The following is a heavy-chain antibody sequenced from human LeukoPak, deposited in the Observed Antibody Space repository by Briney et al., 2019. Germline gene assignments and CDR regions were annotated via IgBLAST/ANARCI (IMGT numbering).Heavy chain of an antibody. J-gene: IGHJ3*02. CDR3: ASVVPAAIYAFDI. D-gene: IGHD2-2*01. Sequence: PSETLSLTCTVSGGSISSYYWSWIRQPPGKGLEWIGYTYYSGSTNYNPSLRSRVTISVDTSKNQFSLKLSSVTAADTAVYYCASVVPAAIYAFDIWGQGTMVTVSS. CDR1: GGSISSYY. CDR2: TYYSGST. V-gene: IGHV4-59*01.